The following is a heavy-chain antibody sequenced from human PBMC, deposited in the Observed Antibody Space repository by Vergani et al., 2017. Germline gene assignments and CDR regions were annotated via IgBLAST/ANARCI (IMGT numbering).Heavy chain of an antibody. CDR1: GFTFSSYA. CDR2: ISGSGGST. CDR3: AKASKLASDIVGATGIDY. D-gene: IGHD1-26*01. J-gene: IGHJ4*02. Sequence: EVQLLESGGGLVQPGGSLRLSCAASGFTFSSYAMSWVRQAPGKGLEWVSAISGSGGSTYYADSVKGRFTISRDNSKNTVYLQMNSLRAEDTAVYYCAKASKLASDIVGATGIDYWGQGTLVTVSS. V-gene: IGHV3-23*01.